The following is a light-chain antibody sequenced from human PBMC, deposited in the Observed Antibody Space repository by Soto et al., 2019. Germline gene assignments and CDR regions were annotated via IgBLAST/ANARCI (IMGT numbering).Light chain of an antibody. V-gene: IGKV1-5*01. Sequence: DIQLTQSPSTLSASLGDRVTITCGASQSISSWLAWYQQRPWKAPKLLVYGVSSLETGVPSRFSGSGSGTEFALTISSLQTDDFATYYCQYYNTFSGTFGQGTKVDIK. J-gene: IGKJ1*01. CDR2: GVS. CDR3: QYYNTFSGT. CDR1: QSISSW.